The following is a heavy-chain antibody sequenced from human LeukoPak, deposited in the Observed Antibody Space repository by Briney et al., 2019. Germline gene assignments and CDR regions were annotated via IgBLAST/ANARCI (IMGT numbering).Heavy chain of an antibody. J-gene: IGHJ6*03. CDR2: IYPGDSDT. V-gene: IGHV5-51*01. D-gene: IGHD2-2*01. Sequence: GESLKISCQGSGYSFTSYWIAWVRQMPGKGLEWMGIIYPGDSDTRYSPSFQGQVTISADKSISTAYLQWSSLKASDTAMYYCARQVSGYCSSTSCSGYMDVWGKGTTVTVSS. CDR3: ARQVSGYCSSTSCSGYMDV. CDR1: GYSFTSYW.